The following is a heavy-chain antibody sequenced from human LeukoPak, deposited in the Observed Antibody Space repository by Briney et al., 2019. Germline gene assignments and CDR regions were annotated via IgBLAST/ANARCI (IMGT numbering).Heavy chain of an antibody. CDR3: ARAVVVAATVPHDYYYYYMDV. J-gene: IGHJ6*03. V-gene: IGHV4-61*02. Sequence: SETLSLTCTVSGGSISSGSYYWSWIRQPAGKGLEWIGRIYTSGSTNYNPSLKSRVTISVDTSKNQFSLKLSSVTAAGTAVYYCARAVVVAATVPHDYYYYYMDVWGKGTTVTISS. CDR2: IYTSGST. D-gene: IGHD2-15*01. CDR1: GGSISSGSYY.